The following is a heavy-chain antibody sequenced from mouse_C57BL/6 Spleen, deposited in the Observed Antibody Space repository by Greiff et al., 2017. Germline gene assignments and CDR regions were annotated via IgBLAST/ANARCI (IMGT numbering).Heavy chain of an antibody. V-gene: IGHV3-6*01. CDR2: ISYDGSN. CDR1: GYSITSGYY. J-gene: IGHJ2*01. Sequence: EVKLQESGPGLVKPSQSLSLTCSVTGYSITSGYYWNWIRQFPGNKLEWMGYISYDGSNNYNPSLKNRMSITRDTSKNQFFLKLNSVTTEDTATYYCARADDGYYTLYFDYWGQGTTLTVSS. CDR3: ARADDGYYTLYFDY. D-gene: IGHD2-3*01.